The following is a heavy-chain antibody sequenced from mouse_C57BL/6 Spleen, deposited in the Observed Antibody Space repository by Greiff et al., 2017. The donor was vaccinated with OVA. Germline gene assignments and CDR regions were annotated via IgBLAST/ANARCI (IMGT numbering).Heavy chain of an antibody. CDR1: GYTFTSYW. Sequence: QVQLQQPGAELVRPGTSVKLSCKASGYTFTSYWMHWVKQRPGQGLEWIGVIDPSDSYTNYNQKFKGKATLTVDTSSSTAYMQLSSLTSEDSAVDYCARRSLYDYATWFAYWGQGTLVTVSA. CDR3: ARRSLYDYATWFAY. V-gene: IGHV1-59*01. D-gene: IGHD2-4*01. J-gene: IGHJ3*01. CDR2: IDPSDSYT.